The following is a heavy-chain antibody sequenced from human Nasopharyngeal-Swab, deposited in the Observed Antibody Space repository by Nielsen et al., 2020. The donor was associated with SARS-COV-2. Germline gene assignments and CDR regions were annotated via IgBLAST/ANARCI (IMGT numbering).Heavy chain of an antibody. CDR1: GGSISSSSYY. D-gene: IGHD5-18*01. V-gene: IGHV4-39*01. J-gene: IGHJ4*02. CDR2: IHYSGST. Sequence: SETLSLTCTVSGGSISSSSYYWGWIRQPPGKGLEWIGSIHYSGSTYYNPSLKSRVTISVDTSKNQFSLKLSSVTAADTAVYYCARLERGYSYGSLDYWGQGTLVTVSS. CDR3: ARLERGYSYGSLDY.